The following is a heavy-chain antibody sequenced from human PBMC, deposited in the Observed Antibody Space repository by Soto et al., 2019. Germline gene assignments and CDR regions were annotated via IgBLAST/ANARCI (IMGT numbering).Heavy chain of an antibody. V-gene: IGHV3-23*01. CDR1: GFTFSRFV. CDR2: INSNADST. J-gene: IGHJ4*02. D-gene: IGHD2-2*01. CDR3: ARVPDLDFCSRTSCLYYFDY. Sequence: GGSLRLSCVASGFTFSRFVMSWVRQAPGKGLEWVSTINSNADSTYYADSVKGRFTISRDNSKNSLYLQMSSLRADDTAVYYCARVPDLDFCSRTSCLYYFDYWGQGALVTVSS.